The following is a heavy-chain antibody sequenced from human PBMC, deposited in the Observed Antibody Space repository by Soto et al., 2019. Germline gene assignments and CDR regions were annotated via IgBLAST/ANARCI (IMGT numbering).Heavy chain of an antibody. CDR2: IYPGDSDT. J-gene: IGHJ4*02. Sequence: GESLKISCNGSGYSFTSYWIGWVRQMPGKGLEWMGIIYPGDSDTRYSPSFQGQVTISADKSTSTAYMELRSLRSDDTAVYYCARGFLEWLLTFDYWGQGTLVTVSS. CDR1: GYSFTSYW. V-gene: IGHV5-51*01. D-gene: IGHD3-3*01. CDR3: ARGFLEWLLTFDY.